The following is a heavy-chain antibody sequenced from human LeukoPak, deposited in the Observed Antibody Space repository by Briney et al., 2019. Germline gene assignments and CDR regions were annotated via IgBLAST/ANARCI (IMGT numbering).Heavy chain of an antibody. CDR2: IGTAGEI. V-gene: IGHV3-13*01. CDR1: GFTFRSYD. Sequence: GGSLRLSCAASGFTFRSYDMHWVRQATGKGLEWVSGIGTAGEIYYPGSVKGRFTISRDNAKNSLYLQMNSLRAEDTAVYYCARASGYNWNYVDYWGQGTLVTVSS. J-gene: IGHJ4*02. CDR3: ARASGYNWNYVDY. D-gene: IGHD1-20*01.